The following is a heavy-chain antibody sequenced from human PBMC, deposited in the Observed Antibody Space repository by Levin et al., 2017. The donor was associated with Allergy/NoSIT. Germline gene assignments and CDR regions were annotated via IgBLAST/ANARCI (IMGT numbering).Heavy chain of an antibody. J-gene: IGHJ4*02. CDR3: ARDESDYGDYSGLDY. CDR2: INSDGSST. D-gene: IGHD4-17*01. Sequence: SCAASGFTFSSYWMHWVRQAPGKGLVWVSRINSDGSSTRYADSVKGRFTISRDNAKNTLYLQMNSLRAEDTAVYYCARDESDYGDYSGLDYWGQGTLVTVSS. V-gene: IGHV3-74*01. CDR1: GFTFSSYW.